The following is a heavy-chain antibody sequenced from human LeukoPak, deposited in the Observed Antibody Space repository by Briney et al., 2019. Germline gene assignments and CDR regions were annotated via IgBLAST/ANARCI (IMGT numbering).Heavy chain of an antibody. J-gene: IGHJ4*02. Sequence: ASVKVSCKASGYTFTGYYIHWVRQAPGQGLEWMGWINPNSGNTNYAQRFQGGVTMTRDTSISTAYMELSRLRSADTAVYYRAREADNWNYVRRGPPFDYWGQGTLVTVSS. CDR2: INPNSGNT. D-gene: IGHD1-7*01. CDR3: AREADNWNYVRRGPPFDY. V-gene: IGHV1-2*02. CDR1: GYTFTGYY.